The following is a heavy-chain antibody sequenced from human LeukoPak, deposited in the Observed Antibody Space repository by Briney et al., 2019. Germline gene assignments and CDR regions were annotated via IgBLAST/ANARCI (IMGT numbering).Heavy chain of an antibody. CDR2: IYYTGAT. CDR1: GGSISSGDTY. D-gene: IGHD3-10*01. V-gene: IGHV4-30-4*01. CDR3: AILYDSGTYPDY. Sequence: SQTLSLTCTVSGGSISSGDTYWSWIRQPPGKGLEWIGHIYYTGATYSNPSLRSRVTISVDTSKNQFSLKLNSVTAADTAVYYCAILYDSGTYPDYWGQGTLVTVSS. J-gene: IGHJ4*02.